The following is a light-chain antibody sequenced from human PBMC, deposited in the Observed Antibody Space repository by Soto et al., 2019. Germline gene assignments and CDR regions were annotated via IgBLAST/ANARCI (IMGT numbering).Light chain of an antibody. CDR2: DAS. V-gene: IGKV1-5*01. CDR3: QQLNTYPWT. J-gene: IGKJ1*01. Sequence: DIQQTQYPSTLSASVGDRVTITCRASQSISSWLAWYQQKPGKAPKLLIYDASSLESGVPSRLSGSGSGTEFTLTISSLQPEDFATYYCQQLNTYPWTFGQGTKV. CDR1: QSISSW.